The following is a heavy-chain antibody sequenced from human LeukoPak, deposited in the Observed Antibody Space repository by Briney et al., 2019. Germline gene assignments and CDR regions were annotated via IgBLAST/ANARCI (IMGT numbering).Heavy chain of an antibody. Sequence: SETLSLTCTVSGGSLSSYYWSWIRQPPGKGLEWIGYIYYSGSTNYNPSLKSRVTVSVDTSKNQFSLKLSSVTAADTAVYYCARAYGGNPDFDYWGQGTLVTVSS. CDR3: ARAYGGNPDFDY. J-gene: IGHJ4*02. V-gene: IGHV4-59*01. CDR1: GGSLSSYY. D-gene: IGHD4-23*01. CDR2: IYYSGST.